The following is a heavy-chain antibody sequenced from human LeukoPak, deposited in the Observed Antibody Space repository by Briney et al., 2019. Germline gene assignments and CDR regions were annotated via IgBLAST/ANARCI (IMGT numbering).Heavy chain of an antibody. Sequence: SETLSLTCTVSGGSISSSSYYWGWIRQPPGKGLEWIGSIYYSGSTYYNPSLKSRVTISVDTSKNQFSLKLSSVTAAGTAVYYCASSRDPYSSSWYRDPYMDVWGKGTTVTVSS. D-gene: IGHD6-13*01. CDR2: IYYSGST. V-gene: IGHV4-39*07. J-gene: IGHJ6*03. CDR3: ASSRDPYSSSWYRDPYMDV. CDR1: GGSISSSSYY.